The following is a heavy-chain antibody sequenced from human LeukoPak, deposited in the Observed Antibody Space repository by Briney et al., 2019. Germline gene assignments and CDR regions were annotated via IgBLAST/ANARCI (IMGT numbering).Heavy chain of an antibody. D-gene: IGHD4-11*01. CDR1: DGSISSYY. J-gene: IGHJ4*02. CDR2: IYYSGST. CDR3: AKATQSLAFDY. V-gene: IGHV4-59*01. Sequence: PETLSLTCTVSDGSISSYYWSWIRQPPGKGLEWIGNIYYSGSTNYNPSLKSRVTISLDTSKNQLSLRLSSVTAADTAVYHCAKATQSLAFDYWGQGTLVTVSS.